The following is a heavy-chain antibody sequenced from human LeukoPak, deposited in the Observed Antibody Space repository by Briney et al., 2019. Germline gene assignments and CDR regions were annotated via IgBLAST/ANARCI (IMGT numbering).Heavy chain of an antibody. CDR3: ARGKVPTTPLYGMDV. V-gene: IGHV4-34*01. J-gene: IGHJ6*02. CDR1: GGSFSGYY. CDR2: TNHSGST. D-gene: IGHD4/OR15-4a*01. Sequence: PSETLSLTCAVYGGSFSGYYWSRIRQPPGKGLEWIGETNHSGSTNYNPSLRSRVTISVDTSKNQFSLKLSSVTAADTAVYYCARGKVPTTPLYGMDVWGQGTTVTVSS.